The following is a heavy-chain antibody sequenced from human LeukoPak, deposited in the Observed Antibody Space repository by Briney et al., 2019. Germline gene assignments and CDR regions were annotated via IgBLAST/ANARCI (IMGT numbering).Heavy chain of an antibody. D-gene: IGHD3-22*01. Sequence: ASVKVSCKASGYPFTSYAMNWVRQAPGQGLEWMGWINTNTGNPTYAQGFTGRFVFSLDTSVSTAYLQISSLKAEDTAVYYCFYDSSGYRDYWGQGTLVTVSS. J-gene: IGHJ4*02. CDR3: FYDSSGYRDY. CDR2: INTNTGNP. V-gene: IGHV7-4-1*02. CDR1: GYPFTSYA.